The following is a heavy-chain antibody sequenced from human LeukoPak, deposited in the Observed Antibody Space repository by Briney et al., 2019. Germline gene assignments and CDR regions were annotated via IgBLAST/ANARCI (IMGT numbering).Heavy chain of an antibody. Sequence: GGSLRLSCVASGFTFSSYNMNWVRQAPGKGLEWVSYISSSGSTIYYADSVKGRFTISRDNAKNSLYLQMNSLRAEDTAVYYCARVITSTSRVVDYWGQGTLVTVSS. D-gene: IGHD2-2*01. CDR3: ARVITSTSRVVDY. CDR2: ISSSGSTI. CDR1: GFTFSSYN. J-gene: IGHJ4*02. V-gene: IGHV3-48*01.